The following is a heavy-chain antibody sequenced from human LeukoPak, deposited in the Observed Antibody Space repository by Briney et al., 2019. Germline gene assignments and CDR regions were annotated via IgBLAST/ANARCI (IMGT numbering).Heavy chain of an antibody. V-gene: IGHV3-30*18. CDR2: ISIDGKKS. Sequence: GGSLRLSCAASGFNFNNYDMHWVRQAPGKGLEWVAVISIDGKKSYYADSVKGRFTIPRDNSKSTLFLQMNSLRAEDTAVYFCAKAAGKENGYDFFFQHWGQGTLVTVSS. D-gene: IGHD3/OR15-3a*01. CDR1: GFNFNNYD. CDR3: AKAAGKENGYDFFFQH. J-gene: IGHJ1*01.